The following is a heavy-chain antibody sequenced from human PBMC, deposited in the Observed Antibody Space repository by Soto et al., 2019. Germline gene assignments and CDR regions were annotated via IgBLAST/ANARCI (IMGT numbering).Heavy chain of an antibody. CDR2: IYSSGST. D-gene: IGHD3-22*01. CDR3: ARSGDRSGYYYVFDY. V-gene: IGHV4-59*01. Sequence: SETLSLTCTVSGGSINSYYWSWIRQPPGKGLEWIGHIYSSGSTNYNPSLRSRVTISVDTSKNQFSLKLSSVTAADTAVYYCARSGDRSGYYYVFDYWGQGTLVTVSS. CDR1: GGSINSYY. J-gene: IGHJ4*02.